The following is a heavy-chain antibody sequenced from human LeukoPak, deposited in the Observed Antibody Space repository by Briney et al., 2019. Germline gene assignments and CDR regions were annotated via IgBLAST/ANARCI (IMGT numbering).Heavy chain of an antibody. Sequence: GGSLRLSCAASGFTFSDYYMSWIRQAPGKGLEWVAYISTSSSSTDSADSVRGRFTISRDNAKNTLFLQMDSLRAEDTAVYYCARGGRIAAATYWGQGTLVTVSS. CDR1: GFTFSDYY. J-gene: IGHJ4*02. CDR2: ISTSSSST. CDR3: ARGGRIAAATY. D-gene: IGHD6-13*01. V-gene: IGHV3-11*05.